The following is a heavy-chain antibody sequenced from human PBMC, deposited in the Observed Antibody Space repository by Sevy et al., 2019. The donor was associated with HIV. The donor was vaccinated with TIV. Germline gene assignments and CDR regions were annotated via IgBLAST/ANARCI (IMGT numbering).Heavy chain of an antibody. CDR1: RFTVNNNY. Sequence: GGSLRLSCAASRFTVNNNYMTWLRQAPGKGLEGISIIYSDATTYHADSVKDRFNISRDNSKNMLYLQMNNLRVEDTAVYYCARGKTGYGYALSYWGQGTLVTVSS. D-gene: IGHD5-18*01. J-gene: IGHJ4*02. CDR3: ARGKTGYGYALSY. CDR2: IYSDATT. V-gene: IGHV3-66*01.